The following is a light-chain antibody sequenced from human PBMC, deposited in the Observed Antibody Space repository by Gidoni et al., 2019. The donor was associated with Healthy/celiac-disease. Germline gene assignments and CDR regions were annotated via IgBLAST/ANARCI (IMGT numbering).Light chain of an antibody. CDR2: DAS. V-gene: IGKV1-33*01. Sequence: DIQMTQSPSSLSASVGDRVTSTCQASQDISNYLNWSQQKPWKAPKLLIYDASNLETGVPSRFSGSCSVTDFTFTLSSLQPVDIATYYCQQYDTLPLTFGGGTKVEIK. CDR1: QDISNY. J-gene: IGKJ4*01. CDR3: QQYDTLPLT.